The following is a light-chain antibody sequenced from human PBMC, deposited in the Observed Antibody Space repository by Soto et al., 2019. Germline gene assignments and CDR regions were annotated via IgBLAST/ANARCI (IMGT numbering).Light chain of an antibody. CDR2: DAP. Sequence: DIRMTQSPSTLSASVGDRVTITCRASESIGTWLAWYQQKPGKAPNLLIYDAPSLQSGVPSRFSDRGSATESALTISSLQSDDCATYYCQHFQSFSRTVGQGTKVESK. J-gene: IGKJ1*01. V-gene: IGKV1-5*01. CDR3: QHFQSFSRT. CDR1: ESIGTW.